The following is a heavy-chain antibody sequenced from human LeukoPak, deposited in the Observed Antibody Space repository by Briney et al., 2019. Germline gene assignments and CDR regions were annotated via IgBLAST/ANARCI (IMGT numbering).Heavy chain of an antibody. D-gene: IGHD1-14*01. Sequence: SVKVSCKASGGTFNNYAITWVRQAPGQGLEWMGRIIPIFDIVNYTQKFQGRVTITADTITNTAYMELSSLRSEDTAVYFCARSPAGMDVWGQGTTVIVSS. CDR3: ARSPAGMDV. J-gene: IGHJ6*02. V-gene: IGHV1-69*04. CDR1: GGTFNNYA. CDR2: IIPIFDIV.